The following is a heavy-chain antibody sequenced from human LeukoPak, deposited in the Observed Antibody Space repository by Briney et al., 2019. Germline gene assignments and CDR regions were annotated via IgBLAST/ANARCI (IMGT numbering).Heavy chain of an antibody. Sequence: SETLSLTCNVSGGSIRSSSYYWGWIRQPPRKRLEWIGSIYYSGSTYYNASLKSRGTISVDTSKNQFSLKLNSVTAADTAVYFCARQVVAVAGTGYFDYWGQGTLVTVSS. CDR1: GGSIRSSSYY. CDR3: ARQVVAVAGTGYFDY. V-gene: IGHV4-39*01. CDR2: IYYSGST. J-gene: IGHJ4*02. D-gene: IGHD6-19*01.